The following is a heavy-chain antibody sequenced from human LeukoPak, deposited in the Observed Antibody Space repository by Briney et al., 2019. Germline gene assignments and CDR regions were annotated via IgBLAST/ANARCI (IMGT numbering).Heavy chain of an antibody. J-gene: IGHJ5*02. CDR1: GFTFSSYS. CDR2: ISSSSSYI. V-gene: IGHV3-21*01. Sequence: GGSLRLSCAASGFTFSSYSMNWVRQAPGKGLEWVSSISSSSSYIYYADSVKGRFTISRDNAKNSLYLQMNSLRAEDTAVYYCARVDGRYLDWLLFDPWGQGTLVTVSS. CDR3: ARVDGRYLDWLLFDP. D-gene: IGHD3-9*01.